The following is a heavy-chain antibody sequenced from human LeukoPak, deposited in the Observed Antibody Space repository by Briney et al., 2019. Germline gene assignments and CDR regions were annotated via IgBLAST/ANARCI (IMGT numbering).Heavy chain of an antibody. CDR1: GFTFDDYA. D-gene: IGHD1-26*01. CDR2: IRWDSGTI. Sequence: GGSLRLSCAASGFTFDDYAMHWVRQAPGKGLEWVSGIRWDSGTIGYADSVKGRFTISRDNAKNSLYLQMNSLRAEDMALYYCAKGGSGSYSLDAFDTWGQGTMVTVSS. V-gene: IGHV3-9*03. CDR3: AKGGSGSYSLDAFDT. J-gene: IGHJ3*02.